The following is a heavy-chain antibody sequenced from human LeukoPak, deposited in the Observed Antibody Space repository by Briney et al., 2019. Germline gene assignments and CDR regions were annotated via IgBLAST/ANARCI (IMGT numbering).Heavy chain of an antibody. CDR2: IYYSGST. CDR1: GGSISSYY. V-gene: IGHV4-59*08. D-gene: IGHD1-26*01. CDR3: ARQGRGSSASMDV. Sequence: PSETLSLTCTVSGGSISSYYWSWIRQPPGKGLEWIGYIYYSGSTSYYPSLKSRDTISVDTSKNQFSLKLSSVTAADTAVYYCARQGRGSSASMDVWGQGTTVTVSS. J-gene: IGHJ6*02.